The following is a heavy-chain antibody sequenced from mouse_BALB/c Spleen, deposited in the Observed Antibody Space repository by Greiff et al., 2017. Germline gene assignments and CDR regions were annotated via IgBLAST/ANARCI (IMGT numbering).Heavy chain of an antibody. J-gene: IGHJ3*01. V-gene: IGHV14-4*02. CDR2: IDPENGDT. Sequence: VQLQQSGAELVRSGASVKLSCTASGFNIKDYYMHWVKQRPEQGLEWIGWIDPENGDTEYAPKFQGKATMTADTSSNTAYLQLSSLTSEDTAVYYCNAGDYGGWGQGTLVTVSA. CDR1: GFNIKDYY. CDR3: NAGDYGG. D-gene: IGHD2-4*01.